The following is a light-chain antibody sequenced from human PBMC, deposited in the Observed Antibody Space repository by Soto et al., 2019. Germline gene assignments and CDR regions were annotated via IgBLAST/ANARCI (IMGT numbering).Light chain of an antibody. V-gene: IGLV1-44*01. CDR2: SSN. CDR3: AEWDDSMNGHV. J-gene: IGLJ1*01. CDR1: GSNIGANS. Sequence: QSVLTQPHSASGTPGQRVTISCSGSGSNIGANSVQWFQQLPGTAPKVLIYSSNHRPSGVPERFSGSKSGTSASLAISELQSDDEADYYCAEWDDSMNGHVFGTGTKVTVL.